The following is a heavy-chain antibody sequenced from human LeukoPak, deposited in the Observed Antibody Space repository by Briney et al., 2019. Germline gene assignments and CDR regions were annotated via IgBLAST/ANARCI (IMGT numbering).Heavy chain of an antibody. J-gene: IGHJ6*04. CDR3: AELGITMIGGV. V-gene: IGHV3-23*01. D-gene: IGHD3-10*02. Sequence: PGGSLRLSCAASGFTLSSYAMSWVRQGPGKGLEWVSAISVSGNTYHADSVKGRFTISRENSKNTLYLQMNSLRAEDTAVYYCAELGITMIGGVWGKGTTVTISS. CDR2: ISVSGNT. CDR1: GFTLSSYA.